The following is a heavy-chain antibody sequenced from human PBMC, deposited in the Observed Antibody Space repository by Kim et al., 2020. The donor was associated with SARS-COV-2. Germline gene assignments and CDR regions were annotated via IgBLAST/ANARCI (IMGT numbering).Heavy chain of an antibody. CDR2: INHSGST. V-gene: IGHV4-34*01. D-gene: IGHD3-10*01. CDR3: ARGRITMVRGSPVYYYGMDV. Sequence: SETLSLTCAVYGGSFSGYYWSWIRQPPGKGLEWSGEINHSGSTNYNPSLKSRVTISVDTSKNQFSLKLSSVTAADTAVYYCARGRITMVRGSPVYYYGMDVWGQGTTVTVSS. CDR1: GGSFSGYY. J-gene: IGHJ6*02.